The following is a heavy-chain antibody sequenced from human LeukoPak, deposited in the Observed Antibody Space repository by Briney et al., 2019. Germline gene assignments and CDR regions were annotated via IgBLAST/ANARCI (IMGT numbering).Heavy chain of an antibody. CDR3: ARDGVLWFGESSIHYYYGMDV. CDR2: ILYDGSNK. Sequence: QPGGSLRLSCAASGFTFSSYGMHWVRQAPGKGLEWVAVILYDGSNKYYADSVKGRFTISRDNSKNTLYLQMNSLRAEDTAVYYCARDGVLWFGESSIHYYYGMDVWGQGTTVTVSS. CDR1: GFTFSSYG. V-gene: IGHV3-33*01. J-gene: IGHJ6*02. D-gene: IGHD3-10*01.